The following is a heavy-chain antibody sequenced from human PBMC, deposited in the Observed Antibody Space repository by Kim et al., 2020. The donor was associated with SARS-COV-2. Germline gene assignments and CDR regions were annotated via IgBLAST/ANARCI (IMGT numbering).Heavy chain of an antibody. J-gene: IGHJ4*02. CDR2: ISRDGGDS. CDR3: AQGRQWLILN. V-gene: IGHV3-43*02. Sequence: GGSLRLSCVTSGFNLDDYAIHWVRQLPGKGLEWVSLISRDGGDSYYADSVKGRFTISRDNSNKSVNLQMDSLRAEDTAFYYCAQGRQWLILNWGQGTQVTGS. D-gene: IGHD6-19*01. CDR1: GFNLDDYA.